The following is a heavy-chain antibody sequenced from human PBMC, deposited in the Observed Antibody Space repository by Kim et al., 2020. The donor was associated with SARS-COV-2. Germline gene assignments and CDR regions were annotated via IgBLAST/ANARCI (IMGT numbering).Heavy chain of an antibody. V-gene: IGHV3-30-3*01. Sequence: YDGSNKYYANSVKGRFTISRDNSKNTLYLQMNSLRAEDTAVYYCNRALQDYWGQGTLVTVSS. CDR3: NRALQDY. J-gene: IGHJ4*02. CDR2: YDGSNK.